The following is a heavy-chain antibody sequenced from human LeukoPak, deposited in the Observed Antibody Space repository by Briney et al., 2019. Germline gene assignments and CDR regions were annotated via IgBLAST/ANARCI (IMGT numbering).Heavy chain of an antibody. CDR1: GGSIGSSSSY. D-gene: IGHD5-18*01. CDR2: ISYSGST. V-gene: IGHV4-39*01. J-gene: IGHJ4*02. Sequence: SETLSLTCTVSGGSIGSSSSYWRWIRQPPGKGLEYIGSISYSGSTYYNPSLKSRVTISVDTSKNQFSLKLSSVTATDTAVYYCARNVDTAMKNDYWGQGTLVTVSS. CDR3: ARNVDTAMKNDY.